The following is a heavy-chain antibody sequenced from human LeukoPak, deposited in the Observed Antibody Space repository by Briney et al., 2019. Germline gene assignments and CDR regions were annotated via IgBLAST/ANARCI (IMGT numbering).Heavy chain of an antibody. CDR1: GGTFSSYA. CDR2: IIPIFGTA. J-gene: IGHJ4*02. V-gene: IGHV1-69*05. D-gene: IGHD3-3*01. Sequence: SVKVSCKASGGTFSSYAISWVRQAPGQGLEWMGGIIPIFGTANYAQKLQGRVTMTTDTSTSTAYMELRSLRSDDTAVYYCARGNDFWSGYYRSPVGDYWGQGTLVTVSS. CDR3: ARGNDFWSGYYRSPVGDY.